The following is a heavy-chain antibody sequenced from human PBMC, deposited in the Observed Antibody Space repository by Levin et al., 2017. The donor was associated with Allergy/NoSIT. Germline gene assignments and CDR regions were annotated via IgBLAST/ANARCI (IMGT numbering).Heavy chain of an antibody. CDR1: GYSFTSFG. J-gene: IGHJ3*02. CDR2: ISPYNGDT. V-gene: IGHV1-18*01. CDR3: ARELADTAADTVDI. D-gene: IGHD2-21*02. Sequence: ASVKVSCKASGYSFTSFGISWVRQAPGQGLEWMGWISPYNGDTNYAQRLQGRVTMTTDTSTSTAYMELRSLRSVDTAVYYCARELADTAADTVDIWGQGTMVTVSS.